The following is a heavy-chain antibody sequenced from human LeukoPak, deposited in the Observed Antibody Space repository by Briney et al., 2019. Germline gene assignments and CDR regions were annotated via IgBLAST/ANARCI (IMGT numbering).Heavy chain of an antibody. CDR2: ISAYNGNT. V-gene: IGHV1-18*01. D-gene: IGHD4-17*01. Sequence: GASVKVSCKASGYTFTSYGISWVRQAPGQGLESMGWISAYNGNTNYAQKLQGRVTMTRNTSISTAYMELSSLRSEDTAVYYCARGHTVTHRGIGYWGQGTLVTVSS. CDR3: ARGHTVTHRGIGY. J-gene: IGHJ4*02. CDR1: GYTFTSYG.